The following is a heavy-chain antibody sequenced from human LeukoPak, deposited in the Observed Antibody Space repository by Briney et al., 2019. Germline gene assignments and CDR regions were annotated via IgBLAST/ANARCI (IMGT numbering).Heavy chain of an antibody. CDR1: GYTFTSYG. Sequence: ASVKVSCKASGYTFTSYGISWVRQALGQGLEWMGWISAYNGNTNYAQKLQGRVTMTTDTSTSTAYMELRSLRSDDTAVYYCARDLEPAYYDFWSGYVPEYFQHWGQGTLVTVSS. V-gene: IGHV1-18*01. CDR3: ARDLEPAYYDFWSGYVPEYFQH. CDR2: ISAYNGNT. D-gene: IGHD3-3*01. J-gene: IGHJ1*01.